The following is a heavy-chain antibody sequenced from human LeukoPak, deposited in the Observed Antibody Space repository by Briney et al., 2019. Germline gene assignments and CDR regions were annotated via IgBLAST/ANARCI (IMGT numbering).Heavy chain of an antibody. D-gene: IGHD6-13*01. CDR1: GFTVSSNY. CDR2: IYSGGNT. Sequence: GGSLRLSCAASGFTVSSNYMSWVRQAPGKGLEWVSVIYSGGNTYYADSVKGRFTISRDNSKNTLYLQMNSLRAEDTAVYYCARGPYSSSWYGDFDYWGQGTLVTVSS. V-gene: IGHV3-66*01. J-gene: IGHJ4*02. CDR3: ARGPYSSSWYGDFDY.